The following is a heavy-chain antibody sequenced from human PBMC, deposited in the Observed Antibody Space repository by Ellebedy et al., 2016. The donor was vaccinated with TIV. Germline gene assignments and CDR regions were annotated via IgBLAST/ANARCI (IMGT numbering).Heavy chain of an antibody. J-gene: IGHJ2*01. CDR3: ARDGPGGYLDL. V-gene: IGHV3-7*03. CDR2: IRQDGGRT. D-gene: IGHD3-10*01. CDR1: GFTFSRYW. Sequence: GESLKISCAASGFTFSRYWLSWVRQAPGKRLEWVANIRQDGGRTGYVGSVEGRFTISRDNAEHSLYLQMKSLRADDTAIYYCARDGPGGYLDLWGRGTLVTVSS.